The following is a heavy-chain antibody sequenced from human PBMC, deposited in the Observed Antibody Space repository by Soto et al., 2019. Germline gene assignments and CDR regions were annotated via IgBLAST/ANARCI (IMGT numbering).Heavy chain of an antibody. CDR2: INPNSGGT. V-gene: IGHV1-2*04. CDR1: GYTFTGYY. D-gene: IGHD6-13*01. J-gene: IGHJ6*02. Sequence: GASVKVSCKASGYTFTGYYMHWVRQAPGQGLEWMGWINPNSGGTNYAQKFQGWVTMTRDTSISTAYMELSRLRSDDTAVYYCARDLVGIAAAGTERIGYYYYGMDVWGQGTTVTVSS. CDR3: ARDLVGIAAAGTERIGYYYYGMDV.